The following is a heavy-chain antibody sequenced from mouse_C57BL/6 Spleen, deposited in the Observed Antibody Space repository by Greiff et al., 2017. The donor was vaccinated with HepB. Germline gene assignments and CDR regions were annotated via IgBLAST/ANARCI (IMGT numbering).Heavy chain of an antibody. CDR1: GFTFSSYA. CDR2: ISSGGDYI. D-gene: IGHD1-1*01. Sequence: DVMLVESGEGLVKPGGSLKLSCAASGFTFSSYAMSWVRQTPEKRLEWVAYISSGGDYIYYADTVKGRFTISRDNARNTLYLQMSSLKSEDTAMYYCTREGTTGNAMDYWGQGTSVTVSS. V-gene: IGHV5-9-1*02. J-gene: IGHJ4*01. CDR3: TREGTTGNAMDY.